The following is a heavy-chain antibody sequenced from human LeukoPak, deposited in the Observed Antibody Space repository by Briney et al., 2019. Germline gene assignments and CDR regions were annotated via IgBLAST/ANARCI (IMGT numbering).Heavy chain of an antibody. CDR3: ASAANYSVDY. Sequence: SETLSLTCTVSGRSVSISFYYWGWIRQPRGKGLEWIGIMYFSGIIHYNPSLKNRVTISVYTSKNQFSLKLTSLTARDTVVFYCASAANYSVDYWGQGTLVTVSS. D-gene: IGHD4/OR15-4a*01. J-gene: IGHJ4*02. CDR2: MYFSGII. CDR1: GRSVSISFYY. V-gene: IGHV4-39*01.